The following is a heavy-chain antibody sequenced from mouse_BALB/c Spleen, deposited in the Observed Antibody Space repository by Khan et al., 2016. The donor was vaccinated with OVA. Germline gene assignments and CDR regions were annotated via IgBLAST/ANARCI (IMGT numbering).Heavy chain of an antibody. CDR2: IWIGGSA. D-gene: IGHD3-3*01. J-gene: IGHJ1*01. CDR3: VRNRAGGSYWYFDV. Sequence: QVQLKESGPGLVAPSQSLSITCTVSGFSLSRYSVHWVRQPPGKGLEWLGIIWIGGSADYNSPLKSRLSISKDNSKSQVFFKMNSMQTDDTAMYYCVRNRAGGSYWYFDVWGAGTTVTVSS. V-gene: IGHV2-6-4*01. CDR1: GFSLSRYS.